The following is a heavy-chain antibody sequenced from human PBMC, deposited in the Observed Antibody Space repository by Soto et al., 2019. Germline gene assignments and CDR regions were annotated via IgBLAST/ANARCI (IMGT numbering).Heavy chain of an antibody. Sequence: QVQLVESGGGVVQPGRSLRLSCAASGFIFSTYAMHWVRQAPGKGLEWVAVISYDGTNKYYADSVKGRFTISRDNSKNTLDLQMNSLRAEDTAVYYCARDPRRGYSYDYYDQYGMDVW. J-gene: IGHJ6*01. CDR3: ARDPRRGYSYDYYDQYGMDV. D-gene: IGHD5-18*01. V-gene: IGHV3-30-3*01. CDR2: ISYDGTNK. CDR1: GFIFSTYA.